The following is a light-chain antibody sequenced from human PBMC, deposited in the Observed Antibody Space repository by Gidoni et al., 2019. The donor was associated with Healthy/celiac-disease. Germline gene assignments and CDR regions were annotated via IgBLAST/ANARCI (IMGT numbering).Light chain of an antibody. CDR1: QSVSSSY. CDR2: CAS. J-gene: IGKJ4*01. V-gene: IGKV3-20*01. CDR3: QQYGSSPPLT. Sequence: EIVLTQSPGTLSLSPGERDTLTCRASQSVSSSYLSWYQQKPGKAPRLLIYCASSRATGIPDRFSGSGAGTDVTLTISRLVPEDVSVYYCQQYGSSPPLTFGGGTKVEIK.